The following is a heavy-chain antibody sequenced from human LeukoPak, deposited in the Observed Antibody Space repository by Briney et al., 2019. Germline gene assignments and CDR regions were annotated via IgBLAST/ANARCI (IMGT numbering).Heavy chain of an antibody. CDR3: ARGNYYDSSGFDY. Sequence: SETLSLTCTVSGGSVSSGSYYWSWIRQPPGKGLEWIGYIYYSGNTNYNPSLKSRVTISVDTSKNQFSLKLSSVTAADTALYYCARGNYYDSSGFDYWGQGTLVTVSS. CDR2: IYYSGNT. J-gene: IGHJ4*02. D-gene: IGHD3-22*01. CDR1: GGSVSSGSYY. V-gene: IGHV4-61*01.